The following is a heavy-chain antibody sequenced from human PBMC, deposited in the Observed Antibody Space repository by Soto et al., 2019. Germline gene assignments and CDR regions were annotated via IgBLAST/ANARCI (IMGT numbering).Heavy chain of an antibody. D-gene: IGHD3-22*01. Sequence: SETLSLTCAISGGSISIGVYAWSWIRQPPGKGLEWIGYIYQTGSTYYNPSLKSRVTISVDRSKNQFSLRLSSVTAADTAVYYCARGYYYDGGGYYFEYFQHWGQGTPVTVSS. CDR1: GGSISIGVYA. CDR3: ARGYYYDGGGYYFEYFQH. CDR2: IYQTGST. J-gene: IGHJ1*01. V-gene: IGHV4-30-2*01.